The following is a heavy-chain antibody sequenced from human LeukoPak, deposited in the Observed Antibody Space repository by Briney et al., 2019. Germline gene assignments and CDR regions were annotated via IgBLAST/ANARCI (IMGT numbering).Heavy chain of an antibody. J-gene: IGHJ4*02. V-gene: IGHV3-33*06. Sequence: QPGGSLRLSCAVSGFSFSSYGLHWVRQASGKGLEWVAVIWHDESRKHYADSVQGRFTISRDTSKNTLYLQMNSLRPEDTAVYFCPKEYTPSTPVGELDYWGQGALVTVSS. CDR1: GFSFSSYG. D-gene: IGHD5-18*01. CDR2: IWHDESRK. CDR3: PKEYTPSTPVGELDY.